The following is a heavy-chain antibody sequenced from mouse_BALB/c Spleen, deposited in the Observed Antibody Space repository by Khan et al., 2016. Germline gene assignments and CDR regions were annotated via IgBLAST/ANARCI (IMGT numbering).Heavy chain of an antibody. CDR1: GFSLTSYG. D-gene: IGHD1-1*01. CDR3: ARDRNYYGSSYRGYAMDY. Sequence: QVQLKESGPGLVAPSQSLSITCTVSGFSLTSYGVHWVRQPPGKGLEWLGVIWAGGSTNYNSALMSRLSISKDNSKSPVFLKMNSLQTDDTAMYYCARDRNYYGSSYRGYAMDYWGQGTSVTVSS. V-gene: IGHV2-9*02. CDR2: IWAGGST. J-gene: IGHJ4*01.